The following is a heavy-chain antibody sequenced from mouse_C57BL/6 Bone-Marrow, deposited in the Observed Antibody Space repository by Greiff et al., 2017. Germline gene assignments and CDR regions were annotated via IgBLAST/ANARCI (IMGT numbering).Heavy chain of an antibody. CDR1: GFTFSSYG. V-gene: IGHV5-6*01. J-gene: IGHJ3*01. CDR2: ISSGGSYT. Sequence: EVMLVESGGDLVKPGGSLKLSCAASGFTFSSYGMSWVRQTPDKRLEWVATISSGGSYTYYPDSVKGRFAISRDNAKNTLYLQMSSLKSEDTAMYYCGGPYYGSSPFAYWGQGTLVTVSA. CDR3: GGPYYGSSPFAY. D-gene: IGHD1-1*01.